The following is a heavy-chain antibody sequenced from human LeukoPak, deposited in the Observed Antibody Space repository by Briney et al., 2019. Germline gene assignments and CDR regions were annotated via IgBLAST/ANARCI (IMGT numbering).Heavy chain of an antibody. CDR3: ARVGARAPVVYMDV. J-gene: IGHJ6*03. CDR1: GGPLDLHY. Sequence: PSETLSLTRTVSGGPLDLHYWSGTPDPPGRGLEGIGYIYYSGSTSYNPSLKSRATMTVDTSKNRFSLKLSSVTAADTAVYYCARVGARAPVVYMDVWGKGTTVTVSS. V-gene: IGHV4-59*11. D-gene: IGHD3-16*01. CDR2: IYYSGST.